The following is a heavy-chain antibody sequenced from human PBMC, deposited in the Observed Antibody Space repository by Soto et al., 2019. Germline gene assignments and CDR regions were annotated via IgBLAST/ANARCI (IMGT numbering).Heavy chain of an antibody. CDR1: GGTFSSYA. D-gene: IGHD4-17*01. Sequence: QVQLVQSGAEVKKPGSSVKVSCKASGGTFSSYAISWVRQAPGQGLEWMGGIIPIFGTANYAQKFQGRVTITADXXPXTXXMELSSLRSEDTAVYYCAIGYGDYTLGERPLDFDYWGQGTLVTVSS. CDR3: AIGYGDYTLGERPLDFDY. V-gene: IGHV1-69*12. J-gene: IGHJ4*02. CDR2: IIPIFGTA.